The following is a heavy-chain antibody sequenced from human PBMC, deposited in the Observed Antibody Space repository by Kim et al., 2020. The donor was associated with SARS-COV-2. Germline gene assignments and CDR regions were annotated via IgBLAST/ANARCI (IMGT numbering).Heavy chain of an antibody. J-gene: IGHJ4*02. CDR1: GFTFSSYW. D-gene: IGHD3-3*01. CDR2: IKEDGSEK. V-gene: IGHV3-7*01. CDR3: ARYSGGGDEWLHLDY. Sequence: GGSLRLSCAASGFTFSSYWMSWVRQAPGKGLEWVANIKEDGSEKYSVDSVKGRFIISRDNAENSLYLQMNSLRAEDTAVYYCARYSGGGDEWLHLDYWGQGTLVTVSS.